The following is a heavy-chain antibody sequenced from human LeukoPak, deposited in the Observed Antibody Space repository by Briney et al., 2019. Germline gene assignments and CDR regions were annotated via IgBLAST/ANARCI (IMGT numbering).Heavy chain of an antibody. J-gene: IGHJ6*03. D-gene: IGHD2-15*01. V-gene: IGHV3-30*02. CDR2: IRYDGSNK. CDR1: GFTFSSYG. Sequence: GGSLRLSCAASGFTFSSYGMHWVRQAPGKGLEWVAFIRYDGSNKYYADSVKGRFTISRDNSKNTLYLQMNSLRAEDTAVYYCAKDGSAGVVAARSYYYDYMDVWGKGTTVTISS. CDR3: AKDGSAGVVAARSYYYDYMDV.